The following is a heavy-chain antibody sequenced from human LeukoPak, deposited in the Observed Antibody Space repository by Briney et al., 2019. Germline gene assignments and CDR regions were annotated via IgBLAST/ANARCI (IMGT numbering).Heavy chain of an antibody. CDR1: GGSMSSSSYY. CDR2: IYYSGST. CDR3: ARALQDIVVVPAAAFDY. Sequence: SETLSLTCTVSGGSMSSSSYYWGWIRQPPGKGLEWIGSIYYSGSTYYNPSLKSRVTISVDTSKNQFSLKLSSVTAADTAVYYCARALQDIVVVPAAAFDYWGQGTLVTVSS. V-gene: IGHV4-39*01. J-gene: IGHJ4*02. D-gene: IGHD2-2*01.